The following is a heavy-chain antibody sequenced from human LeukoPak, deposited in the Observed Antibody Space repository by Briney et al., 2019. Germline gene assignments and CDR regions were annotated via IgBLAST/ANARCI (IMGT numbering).Heavy chain of an antibody. CDR3: ARDTHSSGWTDWYFDL. Sequence: SETLSLTCAVYGGSFSGYYWNWIRQSPGKGLEWIGDINHSGSTNYNPSLKSRVTISVDMSKNQFSLKLSSVTAADTAVYYCARDTHSSGWTDWYFDLWGRGTLVTVSS. CDR2: INHSGST. D-gene: IGHD6-19*01. J-gene: IGHJ2*01. V-gene: IGHV4-34*01. CDR1: GGSFSGYY.